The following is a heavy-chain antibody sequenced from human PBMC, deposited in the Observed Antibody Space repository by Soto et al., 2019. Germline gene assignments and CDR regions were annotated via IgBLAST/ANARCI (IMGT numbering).Heavy chain of an antibody. CDR1: GFKFSDYW. D-gene: IGHD3-16*02. Sequence: DVQLVESGGGWVQPGRSLRLSCAASGFKFSDYWMSWVRQAPGKGLEWVGDIKHDTSEAHYADSVKGRVTITRYNMKNFRFHETMPVRPDDRASYSCAREALLFWGPYRPSSFDSWVLGALVTAS. V-gene: IGHV3-7*03. J-gene: IGHJ4*02. CDR3: AREALLFWGPYRPSSFDS. CDR2: IKHDTSEA.